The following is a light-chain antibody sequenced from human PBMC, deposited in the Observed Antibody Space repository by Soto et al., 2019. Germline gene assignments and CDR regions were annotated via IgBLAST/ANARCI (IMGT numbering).Light chain of an antibody. Sequence: DIQMTQSPSSVSASVGDRVTITCRASQGIRSWLAWYQQKPGKAPKLLIYAASNLQSGVPSRFSGSGSEADFTLTISSLQPEDFATYYCQQGNSFPPTFGQGTKVEIK. CDR2: AAS. V-gene: IGKV1-12*01. CDR3: QQGNSFPPT. CDR1: QGIRSW. J-gene: IGKJ1*01.